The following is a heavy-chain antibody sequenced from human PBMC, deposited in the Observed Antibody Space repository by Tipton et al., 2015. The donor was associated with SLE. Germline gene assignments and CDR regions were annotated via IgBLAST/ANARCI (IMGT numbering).Heavy chain of an antibody. CDR1: GGSISSGGYS. J-gene: IGHJ4*02. D-gene: IGHD3/OR15-3a*01. CDR3: ASSFRARPGGLVIS. Sequence: TLSLTCAVSGGSISSGGYSWSWIRQPPGKGLEWIGYIYHSGSTYYNPSLKSRVTISVDRSKNQFSLKLSSVTAADTAVYYCASSFRARPGGLVISWGQGTLVTVSS. V-gene: IGHV4-30-2*02. CDR2: IYHSGST.